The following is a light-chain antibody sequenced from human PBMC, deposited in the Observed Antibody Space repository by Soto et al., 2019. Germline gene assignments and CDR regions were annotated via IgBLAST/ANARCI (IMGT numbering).Light chain of an antibody. CDR1: RSVSNR. Sequence: EILMTQCPATLSVSAGETVTFSCRASRSVSNRLAWYQHKPGQAPRLLISGASNGATGIPPKFSGSGSGTEFTLTVDSLQADDIAVYYCQQYYNWPVTFGGGTKVDVK. CDR3: QQYYNWPVT. V-gene: IGKV3-15*01. CDR2: GAS. J-gene: IGKJ4*01.